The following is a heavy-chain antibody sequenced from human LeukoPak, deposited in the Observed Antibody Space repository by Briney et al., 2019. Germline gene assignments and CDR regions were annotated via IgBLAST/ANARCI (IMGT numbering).Heavy chain of an antibody. J-gene: IGHJ4*02. D-gene: IGHD6-19*01. CDR2: IKSKTDGGTT. CDR3: TTTSIAVAGPFDY. V-gene: IGHV3-15*01. Sequence: PGGSLRLSCAASGFTFSNAWMSWVRQAPGKGLEWVGRIKSKTDGGTTDYAAPVEGRFTISRDDSKNTLYLQMNSLKTEDTAVYYCTTTSIAVAGPFDYWGQGTLVTVSS. CDR1: GFTFSNAW.